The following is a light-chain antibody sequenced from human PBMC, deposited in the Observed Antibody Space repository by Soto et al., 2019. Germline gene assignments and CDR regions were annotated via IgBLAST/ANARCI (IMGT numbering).Light chain of an antibody. CDR3: QQYDNLPIT. Sequence: DIQLPQWASLLCASVGDIVTITCRASHDISTYLAWYQQKPGKAPKLMIYEASTLQSGVPSRFSGSGSGTEFTLTISGLLPEDIATYYCQQYDNLPITFGQGTRLEIK. CDR1: HDISTY. V-gene: IGKV1-9*01. J-gene: IGKJ5*01. CDR2: EAS.